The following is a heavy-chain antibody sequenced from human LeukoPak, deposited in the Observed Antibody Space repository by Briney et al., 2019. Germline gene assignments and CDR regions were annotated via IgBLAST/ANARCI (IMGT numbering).Heavy chain of an antibody. CDR1: GGTFSSYA. J-gene: IGHJ4*02. V-gene: IGHV1-69*13. Sequence: GASVEVSCKASGGTFSSYAISWVRQAPGQGLEWMGGIIPIFGTANYAQKFQGRVTITADESTSTAYMELSSLRSEDTAVYYCASYYYDSSGYFVFDYWGQGTLVTVSS. D-gene: IGHD3-22*01. CDR3: ASYYYDSSGYFVFDY. CDR2: IIPIFGTA.